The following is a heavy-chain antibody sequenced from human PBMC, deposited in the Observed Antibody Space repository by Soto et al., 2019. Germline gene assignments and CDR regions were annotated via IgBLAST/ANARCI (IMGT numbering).Heavy chain of an antibody. CDR3: TKVKKKYRTTSGVAFGS. CDR2: ISWVGGTT. V-gene: IGHV3-43*01. Sequence: EVLLEESGGAVVQPGGSLRVSCVASGFTFDEYTMDWDRQAPGMGLERISLISWVGGTTYYADSVKGRLTISKDTGKNSLYLQMDSLRAEDTALYCCTKVKKKYRTTSGVAFGSWGQGSLVTVSS. D-gene: IGHD6-6*01. J-gene: IGHJ4*02. CDR1: GFTFDEYT.